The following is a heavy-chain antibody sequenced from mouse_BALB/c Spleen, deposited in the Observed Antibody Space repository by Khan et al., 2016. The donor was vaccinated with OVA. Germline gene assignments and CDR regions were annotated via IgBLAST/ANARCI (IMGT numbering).Heavy chain of an antibody. V-gene: IGHV2-2*03. Sequence: QVQLKESGPGLVQPSQSLSITCTVSGFSLTSYGVHWVRQSPGKGLERLGVLWSVGSTDYNAAFISRMNISKDNSKSQAFFNIISLQSNDTSIYYCARNYDYDECLSYWGQGTLVTVSA. D-gene: IGHD2-4*01. CDR3: ARNYDYDECLSY. CDR1: GFSLTSYG. J-gene: IGHJ3*01. CDR2: LWSVGST.